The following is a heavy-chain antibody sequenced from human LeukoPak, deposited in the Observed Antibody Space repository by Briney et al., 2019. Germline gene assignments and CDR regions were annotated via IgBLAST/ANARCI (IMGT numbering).Heavy chain of an antibody. V-gene: IGHV3-33*01. D-gene: IGHD2-2*02. Sequence: SGGSLRLSCAASGFTFSSYGMHWVRQAPGKGLEWVAVIWYDGSNKYYADSVKGRFTISRDNSKNTLYLQMNSLRAEDTAVYYCAREVVPAAIFDYWGQGTLVTVSS. CDR3: AREVVPAAIFDY. J-gene: IGHJ4*02. CDR1: GFTFSSYG. CDR2: IWYDGSNK.